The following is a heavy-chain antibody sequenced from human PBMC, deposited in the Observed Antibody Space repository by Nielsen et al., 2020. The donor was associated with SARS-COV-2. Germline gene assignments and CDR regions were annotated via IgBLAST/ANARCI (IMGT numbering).Heavy chain of an antibody. Sequence: SLKISCAASGFTFDDYAMHWVRQAPGKGLEWVSGISWNSGSIGYADSVKGRFTISRDNAKNSLYLQMNSLRAEDTAVYYCARGGYCSSSSCYNAFDVWGEGTMVIVSS. CDR3: ARGGYCSSSSCYNAFDV. J-gene: IGHJ3*01. V-gene: IGHV3-9*01. D-gene: IGHD2-2*03. CDR1: GFTFDDYA. CDR2: ISWNSGSI.